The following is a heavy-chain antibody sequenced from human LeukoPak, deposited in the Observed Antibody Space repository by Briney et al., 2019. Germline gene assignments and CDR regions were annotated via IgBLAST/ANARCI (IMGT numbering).Heavy chain of an antibody. D-gene: IGHD2-2*01. Sequence: PGGSLRLSCATSGFTFSNHAMSCVRPAPGKGLEWVSAISGSGGSTYYADSVKGRFTISRDSSKNTLYLQMNSLRAEDTALYHCAKEIVVAPSAHWYCDLWGRGTLVTVSS. J-gene: IGHJ2*01. V-gene: IGHV3-23*01. CDR1: GFTFSNHA. CDR3: AKEIVVAPSAHWYCDL. CDR2: ISGSGGST.